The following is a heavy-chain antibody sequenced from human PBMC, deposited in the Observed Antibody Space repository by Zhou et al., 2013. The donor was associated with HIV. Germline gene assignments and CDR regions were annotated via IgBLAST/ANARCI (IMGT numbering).Heavy chain of an antibody. J-gene: IGHJ3*01. D-gene: IGHD6-19*01. V-gene: IGHV1-69*05. CDR2: IIPNFGTA. Sequence: QVQLVQSGAEVKKPGSSVTVSCKASGGTFTTYAISWVRQAPGQGLEWMGGIIPNFGTANYADNFQGRVSITTDESTSTTYMELNSLTSEDTAVYFCARAPPPPNYSDGFVVGGSLDVWGRGTKVIVSS. CDR3: ARAPPPPNYSDGFVVGGSLDV. CDR1: GGTFTTYA.